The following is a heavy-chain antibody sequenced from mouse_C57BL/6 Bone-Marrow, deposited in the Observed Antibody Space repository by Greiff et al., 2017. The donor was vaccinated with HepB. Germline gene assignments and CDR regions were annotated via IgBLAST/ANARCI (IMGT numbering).Heavy chain of an antibody. CDR1: GYTFTSYW. CDR2: IDPSDSYT. Sequence: QVQLKQPGAELVRPGTSVKLSCKASGYTFTSYWMHWVKQRPGQGLEWIGVIDPSDSYTNYNQKFKGKATLTVDTSSSTAYMQLSSLTSEDSAVYYCARYDSLFAYWGQGTLVTVSA. D-gene: IGHD2-4*01. J-gene: IGHJ3*01. CDR3: ARYDSLFAY. V-gene: IGHV1-59*01.